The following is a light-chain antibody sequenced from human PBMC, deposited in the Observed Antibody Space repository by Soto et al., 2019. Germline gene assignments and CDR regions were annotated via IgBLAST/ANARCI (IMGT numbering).Light chain of an antibody. CDR1: QXXLYNNTYNY. CDR3: MEALQSPLT. CDR2: FGS. V-gene: IGKV2-28*01. Sequence: ILMTHWPLTVRVTAGEPACISRRSSQXXLYNNTYNYLDWSVQKPGQSPQXXXYFGSNRAPGVPDRFSVSGSGTDFTLKINRVEAEDVGVYDGMEALQSPLTFCGGTKVDIK. J-gene: IGKJ4*01.